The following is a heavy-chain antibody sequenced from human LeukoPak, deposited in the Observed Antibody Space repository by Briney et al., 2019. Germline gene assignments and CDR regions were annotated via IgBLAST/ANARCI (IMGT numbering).Heavy chain of an antibody. CDR3: ARDFIRGSSFAYRLLES. Sequence: GASVKVSCKTSGYTFIDYYVHWVRKAPGQGLEWSGWINPNSGGTSNAQMLQGRVTLTRDTSINTAYMELRRLTSDDTAVYYCARDFIRGSSFAYRLLESWGQGTLVIVSS. J-gene: IGHJ4*02. V-gene: IGHV1-2*02. CDR1: GYTFIDYY. D-gene: IGHD5-18*01. CDR2: INPNSGGT.